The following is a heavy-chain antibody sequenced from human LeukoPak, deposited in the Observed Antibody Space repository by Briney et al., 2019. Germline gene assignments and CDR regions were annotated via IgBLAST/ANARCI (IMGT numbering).Heavy chain of an antibody. J-gene: IGHJ3*02. V-gene: IGHV1-18*01. CDR2: ISAYNGNT. Sequence: GASVKVSCKASGGTFSTYAISWVRQAPGQGLEWMGWISAYNGNTNYAQKLQGRVTMTTDTSTSTAYMELRSLRSDDTAVYYCARDLREEEGAFDIWGQGTMVTVSS. CDR1: GGTFSTYA. CDR3: ARDLREEEGAFDI. D-gene: IGHD1-26*01.